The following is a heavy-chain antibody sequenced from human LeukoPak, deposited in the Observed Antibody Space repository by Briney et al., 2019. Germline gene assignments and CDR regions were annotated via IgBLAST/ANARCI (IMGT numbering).Heavy chain of an antibody. CDR3: ARGYSSDWYGDY. CDR1: GFTVSNNY. Sequence: GGSLRLSCAASGFTVSNNYMSWVRQAPGKGLEWVSVIYSGGSTYYADSVQGRFTISRDNSKNTLSLQMNSLRADDTAVYYCARGYSSDWYGDYWGQGTLVTVSS. D-gene: IGHD6-19*01. CDR2: IYSGGST. J-gene: IGHJ4*02. V-gene: IGHV3-53*01.